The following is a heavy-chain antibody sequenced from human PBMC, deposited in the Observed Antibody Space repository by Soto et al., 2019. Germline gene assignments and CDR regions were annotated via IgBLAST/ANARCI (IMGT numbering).Heavy chain of an antibody. D-gene: IGHD3-10*01. CDR1: GGTFSSYA. CDR2: IIPIFGTA. J-gene: IGHJ5*02. CDR3: AISPREVRGVIGYNWFDP. Sequence: VKVSCKASGGTFSSYAISWVRQAPGQGLEWMGGIIPIFGTANYAQKFQGRVTITADKSTSTAYMELSSLRSEDTAVYYCAISPREVRGVIGYNWFDPWGQGTLVTVSS. V-gene: IGHV1-69*06.